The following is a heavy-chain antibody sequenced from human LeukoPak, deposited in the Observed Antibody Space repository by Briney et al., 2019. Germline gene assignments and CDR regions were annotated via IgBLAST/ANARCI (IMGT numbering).Heavy chain of an antibody. CDR2: IYSSGRT. V-gene: IGHV4-39*02. CDR1: GGSVGSNY. D-gene: IGHD1-26*01. CDR3: ARVSTGSNLGYGFDY. Sequence: PSETLSLTCSVSGGSVGSNYWGWIRQPPGKGLEWIGGIYSSGRTYYNPSLKSRVTISVDTSKSQFSLKLRSVAAADTAVYYCARVSTGSNLGYGFDYWGQGTLVTVSS. J-gene: IGHJ4*02.